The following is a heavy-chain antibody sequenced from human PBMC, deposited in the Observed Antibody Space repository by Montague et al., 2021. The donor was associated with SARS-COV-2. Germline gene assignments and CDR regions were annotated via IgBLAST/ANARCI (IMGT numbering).Heavy chain of an antibody. Sequence: SLRLSCAASGFTFSGYAMHWVRQAPGKGLEWVAVISYDGSNKYYADSVKGRFTISRDNSKNTLYLQMNSLRAEDTAVYYCARDEPVVITTPFDYWGQGTLVTVSS. CDR3: ARDEPVVITTPFDY. V-gene: IGHV3-30-3*01. J-gene: IGHJ4*02. D-gene: IGHD3-22*01. CDR1: GFTFSGYA. CDR2: ISYDGSNK.